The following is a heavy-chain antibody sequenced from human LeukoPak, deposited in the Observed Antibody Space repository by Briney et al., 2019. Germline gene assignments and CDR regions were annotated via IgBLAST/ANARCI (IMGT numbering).Heavy chain of an antibody. D-gene: IGHD1-1*01. CDR1: GYTLTGLS. CDR2: FDPEDGET. CDR3: ATDPSRYNWKLI. Sequence: GASVKVSCKVSGYTLTGLSMHWVRQAPGKGLEWMGGFDPEDGETIYAQKFQGRVTMTEDTSTDTAYMELSSLRSEDTAVYYCATDPSRYNWKLIWGQGTLVTVSS. J-gene: IGHJ4*02. V-gene: IGHV1-24*01.